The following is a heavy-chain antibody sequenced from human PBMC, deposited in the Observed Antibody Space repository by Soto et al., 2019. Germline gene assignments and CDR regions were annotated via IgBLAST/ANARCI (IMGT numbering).Heavy chain of an antibody. V-gene: IGHV3-7*01. J-gene: IGHJ4*02. CDR2: MNQDGSKR. CDR1: GFAFSQYW. D-gene: IGHD5-12*01. CDR3: ALDMGHSGYSSEFDY. Sequence: EVQFVESGGDLVQPGGSLRLSCAASGFAFSQYWINWVRQSPGKGLEWVAIMNQDGSKRYYGASVMGRFTISRDNGKNSLYMQRNSQRDDDTADYFCALDMGHSGYSSEFDYLGMGTRVTFTS.